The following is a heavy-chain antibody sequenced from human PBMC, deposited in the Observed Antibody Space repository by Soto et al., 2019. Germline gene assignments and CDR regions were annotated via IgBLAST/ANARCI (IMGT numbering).Heavy chain of an antibody. J-gene: IGHJ4*02. CDR3: ARRVQILGPHYYFDY. V-gene: IGHV3-7*01. D-gene: IGHD5-18*01. Sequence: EVQLVESGGGLVQPGGSLRLSCAASGFTFSSYWMSWVRQAPGKGLEWVANIKQDGSEKYFVDSVKGRFTISRDNAKNSLYLQLNSLRADDTAVYFCARRVQILGPHYYFDYWGQGTLVTVSS. CDR1: GFTFSSYW. CDR2: IKQDGSEK.